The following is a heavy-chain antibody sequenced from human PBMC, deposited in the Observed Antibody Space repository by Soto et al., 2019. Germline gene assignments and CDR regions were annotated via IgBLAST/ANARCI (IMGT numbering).Heavy chain of an antibody. Sequence: QVQLVQSGAEVKKPGASLKVSCKASGYTFTSYAMHWVRQAPGQRLEWMGWINAGNGNTKYSQKFQGRVTITRDTSASTAYMELSSLRSEDTAVYYCARGPVGFGELNWGQGTLVTVSS. CDR2: INAGNGNT. J-gene: IGHJ4*02. D-gene: IGHD3-10*01. CDR1: GYTFTSYA. V-gene: IGHV1-3*01. CDR3: ARGPVGFGELN.